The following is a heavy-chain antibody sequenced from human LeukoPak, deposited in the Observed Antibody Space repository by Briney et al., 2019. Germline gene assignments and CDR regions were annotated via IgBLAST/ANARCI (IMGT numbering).Heavy chain of an antibody. V-gene: IGHV3-21*01. CDR1: GFTFSSYE. Sequence: PGGSLRLSCAASGFTFSSYEMNWVRQAPGKGLEWVSSISSSSSYIYYADSVKGRFTISRDNAKNSLYLQMNSLRAEDTAVYYCARGGPYYDILTGYYRYYYYMDVWGKGTTVTVSS. CDR2: ISSSSSYI. J-gene: IGHJ6*03. CDR3: ARGGPYYDILTGYYRYYYYMDV. D-gene: IGHD3-9*01.